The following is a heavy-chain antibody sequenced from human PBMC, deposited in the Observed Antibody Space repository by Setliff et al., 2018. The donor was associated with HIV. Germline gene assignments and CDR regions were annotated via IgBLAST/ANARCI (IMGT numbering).Heavy chain of an antibody. CDR2: INRDGSYT. J-gene: IGHJ4*02. V-gene: IGHV3-74*01. CDR1: GFSFSSYW. D-gene: IGHD6-13*01. CDR3: ARDSYTSPDY. Sequence: PGGSLRLSCAASGFSFSSYWMYWVRQAPGKGLVWVSRINRDGSYTIYADSVEGRFTISRDNAKNTLYLQMNSLGAEDTAVYYCARDSYTSPDYWGQGTLGTVSS.